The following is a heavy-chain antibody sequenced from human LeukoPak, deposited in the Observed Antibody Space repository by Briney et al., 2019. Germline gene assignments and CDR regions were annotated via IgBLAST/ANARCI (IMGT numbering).Heavy chain of an antibody. Sequence: GGSLRLSCAASGFTVSSNYMSWVRQAPGKGLEWVSVIYSGGSTYYADSVKGRFTISRGNSKNTLYLQMNSLRAEDTAVYYCARVTVTFIQEGDYYYYMDVWGKGTTVTISS. CDR3: ARVTVTFIQEGDYYYYMDV. CDR2: IYSGGST. J-gene: IGHJ6*03. V-gene: IGHV3-53*01. CDR1: GFTVSSNY. D-gene: IGHD4-17*01.